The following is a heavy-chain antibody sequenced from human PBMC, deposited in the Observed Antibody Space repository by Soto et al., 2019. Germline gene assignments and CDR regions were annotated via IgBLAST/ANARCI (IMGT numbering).Heavy chain of an antibody. V-gene: IGHV4-28*01. CDR2: IYYNGTT. D-gene: IGHD3-3*01. CDR1: AYSISSGNW. J-gene: IGHJ6*02. CDR3: ARTFPYDFWSSYPLYAINV. Sequence: QVQLQESGPGLVKPADTLSLTCAVSAYSISSGNWWGWIRQPPGKGLEWIGYIYYNGTTYYNPSLKSRVTLSVDTSKNQFTLKLRSLNPGDTAVYYCARTFPYDFWSSYPLYAINVWGQGTTVIVSS.